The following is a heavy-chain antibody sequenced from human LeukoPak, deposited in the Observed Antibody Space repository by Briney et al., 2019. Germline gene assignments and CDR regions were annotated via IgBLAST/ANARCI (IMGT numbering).Heavy chain of an antibody. CDR3: ARGVWAPAADNWFDP. CDR1: GGSISSYY. J-gene: IGHJ5*02. CDR2: IYTSGST. D-gene: IGHD2-2*01. Sequence: PSETLSLTCTVSGGSISSYYWSWIRQPAGKGLEWIGRIYTSGSTNYNPSLKSRVTMSVDTSKNQFSLKLSSVTAADTAVYYCARGVWAPAADNWFDPWGQGTLVTVSS. V-gene: IGHV4-4*07.